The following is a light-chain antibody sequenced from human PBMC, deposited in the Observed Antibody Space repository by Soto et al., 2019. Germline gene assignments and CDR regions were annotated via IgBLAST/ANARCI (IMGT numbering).Light chain of an antibody. CDR1: QSVSID. V-gene: IGKV3-15*01. CDR3: QQYNKWPLT. CDR2: GAS. Sequence: EIVLSQSPGPLSLSPVEIATLSCRASQSVSIDLAWYQQTPGQAPRLLIYGASTRATGIPVRFSGSASGTEFTLTISSLQSEDFTVYYCQQYNKWPLTFGQGTKV. J-gene: IGKJ1*01.